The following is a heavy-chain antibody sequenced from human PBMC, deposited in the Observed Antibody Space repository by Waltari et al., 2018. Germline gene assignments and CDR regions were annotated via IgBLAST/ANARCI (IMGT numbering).Heavy chain of an antibody. CDR3: ATIYGDVDY. J-gene: IGHJ4*02. D-gene: IGHD4-17*01. Sequence: EVQLLESGGGLVQPGGSLRVSCAASGFTFRSYALSWVRQAPGKGLEWVSAISGSGGSTYYADSVKGRFTISRDNSKNTLYLQMNSLRAEDTAVYYCATIYGDVDYWGQGTLVTVSS. CDR2: ISGSGGST. V-gene: IGHV3-23*01. CDR1: GFTFRSYA.